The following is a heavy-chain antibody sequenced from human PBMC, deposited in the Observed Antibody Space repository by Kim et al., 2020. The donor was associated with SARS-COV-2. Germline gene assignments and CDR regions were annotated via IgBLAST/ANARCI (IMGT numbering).Heavy chain of an antibody. Sequence: ASVKVSCKASGYTFTTFAVNWVRQAPGQGLEWMGGINTNTGNPTYARDFTGRFVFSLDTSVSTAYLQISSLTTEDTAVYYCAGGASITAFGVVLTYDAFNLWGQGTVVIVSS. CDR3: AGGASITAFGVVLTYDAFNL. CDR1: GYTFTTFA. D-gene: IGHD3-3*01. CDR2: INTNTGNP. J-gene: IGHJ3*01. V-gene: IGHV7-4-1*02.